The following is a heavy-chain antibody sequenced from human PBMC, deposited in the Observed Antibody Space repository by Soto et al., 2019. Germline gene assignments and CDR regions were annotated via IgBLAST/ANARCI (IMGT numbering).Heavy chain of an antibody. CDR3: GSTNYNPSLKSRVTISVDTSKNQFSLKLSSVTAADTAVYYCARHRNPLGWERYYYGSGSYFFFDY. CDR2: IYPGDSDT. Sequence: GESLKISCKGSGYSFTSYWIGWVRQMPGKGLEWMGIIYPGDSDTRYSPSFQGQVTISADKSISTAYLQWSSLKASDTAMYYSGSTNYNPSLKSRVTISVDTSKNQFSLKLSSVTAADTAVYYCARHRNPLGWERYYYGSGSYFFFDYWGQGTLVTVSS. J-gene: IGHJ4*02. V-gene: IGHV5-51*01. CDR1: GYSFTSYW. D-gene: IGHD3-10*01.